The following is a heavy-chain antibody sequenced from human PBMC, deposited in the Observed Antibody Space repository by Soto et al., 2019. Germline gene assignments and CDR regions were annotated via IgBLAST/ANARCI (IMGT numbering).Heavy chain of an antibody. CDR1: GGSISSSSYY. CDR2: IYYSGST. Sequence: SETLSLTCTVSGGSISSSSYYWGWIRQPPGKGLEWIGSIYYSGSTYYNPSLKSRVTISVDTSKNQFSLKLSSVTAADTAVYYCAVVPAAQDYWGKGTLVTVSS. CDR3: AVVPAAQDY. D-gene: IGHD2-2*01. J-gene: IGHJ4*02. V-gene: IGHV4-39*01.